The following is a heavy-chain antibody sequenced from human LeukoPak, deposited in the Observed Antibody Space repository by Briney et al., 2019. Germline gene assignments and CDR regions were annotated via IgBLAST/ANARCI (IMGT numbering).Heavy chain of an antibody. CDR3: ARDSCGSLDC. J-gene: IGHJ4*02. CDR2: IKQDGSDK. CDR1: GFTFSSYA. V-gene: IGHV3-7*01. Sequence: PGGSLRLSCAASGFTFSSYAMSWVRQAPGKGLEWEANIKQDGSDKNYVDSVKGRFTISRDNAKNSLYLQMTSLRADDTAVYYCARDSCGSLDCWGQGTLVTVSS. D-gene: IGHD2-21*01.